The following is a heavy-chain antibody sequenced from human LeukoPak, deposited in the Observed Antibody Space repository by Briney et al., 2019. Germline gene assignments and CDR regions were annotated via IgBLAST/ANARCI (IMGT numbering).Heavy chain of an antibody. CDR3: ASNDEYQLLSSGYYYYGMDV. CDR1: GGPISSSSYY. Sequence: SETLSLTCTVSGGPISSSSYYWGWIRQPPGKGLEWIGSIYYSGSTYYNPSLKSRVTISVDTSKNQFSLKLSSVTAADTAVYYCASNDEYQLLSSGYYYYGMDVWGQGTTVTVSS. CDR2: IYYSGST. J-gene: IGHJ6*02. D-gene: IGHD2-2*01. V-gene: IGHV4-39*07.